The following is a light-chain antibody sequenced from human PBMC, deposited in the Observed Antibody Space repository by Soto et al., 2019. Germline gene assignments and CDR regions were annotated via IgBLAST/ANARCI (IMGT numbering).Light chain of an antibody. Sequence: EIVMTQSPATLSVSPGDRATLSCRASQSVSGNFAWYQQKPGQAPTLLIYDASTRATGIPARFSGSGSGTEFTLTISSLQSEDFAVYYCQQYNNWPRTFGQGTKVDIK. CDR3: QQYNNWPRT. J-gene: IGKJ1*01. CDR2: DAS. CDR1: QSVSGN. V-gene: IGKV3-15*01.